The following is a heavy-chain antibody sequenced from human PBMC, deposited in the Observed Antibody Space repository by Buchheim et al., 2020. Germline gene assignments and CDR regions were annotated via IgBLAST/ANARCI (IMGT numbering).Heavy chain of an antibody. V-gene: IGHV3-30*04. Sequence: QVQLVESGGGVVQPGRSLRLSCAASGFAFSSYAMHWVRQAPGKGLEWVAVISYDGSNKYYADSVKGRFTNSRENSKNTPHLQMNSLRAEDTAVYYCARDLLYSLNYWGQGTL. CDR3: ARDLLYSLNY. J-gene: IGHJ4*02. CDR1: GFAFSSYA. CDR2: ISYDGSNK. D-gene: IGHD5-18*01.